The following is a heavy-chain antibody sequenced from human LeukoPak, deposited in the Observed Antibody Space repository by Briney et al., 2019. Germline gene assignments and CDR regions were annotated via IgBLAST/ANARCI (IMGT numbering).Heavy chain of an antibody. J-gene: IGHJ6*03. CDR3: ARRPDFWSGSYWAYYYYYMDV. V-gene: IGHV4-34*01. CDR1: GGSFSGYY. D-gene: IGHD3-3*01. CDR2: INHSGST. Sequence: SETLSLTCAVYGGSFSGYYWSWIRQPPGKGLEWIGEINHSGSTNYNPSLKSRVTLSVDTSKNQFSLKLSSVTAADTAVYYCARRPDFWSGSYWAYYYYYMDVWGKGTTVTVSS.